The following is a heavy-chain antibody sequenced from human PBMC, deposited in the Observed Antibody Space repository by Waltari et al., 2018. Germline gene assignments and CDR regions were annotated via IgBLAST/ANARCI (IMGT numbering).Heavy chain of an antibody. CDR1: GFTFSSYE. CDR3: ARGNRMNYYYYGMDV. CDR2: ISSSGSTI. V-gene: IGHV3-48*03. J-gene: IGHJ6*02. Sequence: EVQLVESGGGLVQPGGSLRLSCAASGFTFSSYEMNWVRQAPGKGLDGVSYISSSGSTIYYADSVKGRFTISRDNAKNSLYLQMNSLRAEDTAVYYCARGNRMNYYYYGMDVWGQGTTVTVSS.